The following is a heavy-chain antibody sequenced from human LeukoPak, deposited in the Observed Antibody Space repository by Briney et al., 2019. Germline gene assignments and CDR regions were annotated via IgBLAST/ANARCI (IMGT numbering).Heavy chain of an antibody. V-gene: IGHV4-59*01. CDR2: IYYSGST. CDR1: GGSISSSY. Sequence: SETLSLTCTVSGGSISSSYWSWIRQPPGKGLEWIGYIYYSGSTNYNPSLKSRVTISVDTSKNQFSLKLSSVTAADTAVYYCARADYDFWSGYSAFDYWGQGTLVTVSS. J-gene: IGHJ4*02. D-gene: IGHD3-3*01. CDR3: ARADYDFWSGYSAFDY.